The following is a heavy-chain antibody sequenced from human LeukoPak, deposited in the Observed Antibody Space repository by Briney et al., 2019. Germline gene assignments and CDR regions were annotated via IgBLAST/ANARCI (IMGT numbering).Heavy chain of an antibody. CDR2: IYGGGSGST. J-gene: IGHJ4*02. CDR1: GFTXXKYT. D-gene: IGHD1-14*01. CDR3: AKDFTPDGIWDIDY. V-gene: IGHV3-23*01. Sequence: GSLSLSCXASGFTXXKYTMSWVRQAPGKGLEWVSGIYGGGSGSTFYAESVKGRFTISRDNSKNTLYLQMNSLRDEDTAIYYCAKDFTPDGIWDIDYWGRGTLITVSS.